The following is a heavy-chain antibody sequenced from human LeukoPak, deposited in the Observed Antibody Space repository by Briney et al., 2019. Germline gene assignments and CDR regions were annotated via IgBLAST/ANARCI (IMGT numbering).Heavy chain of an antibody. CDR1: GFTFSSYW. V-gene: IGHV3-7*03. D-gene: IGHD5-18*01. CDR2: IKQDGSEK. J-gene: IGHJ4*02. Sequence: GGSLRLSCAASGFTFSSYWMSWVRQAPGKGLEWVANIKQDGSEKYYVDSVKGRFTISRDNAKNSLYLQMNSLRAEDTAVYYCARCLGYSYGSPFDYWGQGTLVTVSS. CDR3: ARCLGYSYGSPFDY.